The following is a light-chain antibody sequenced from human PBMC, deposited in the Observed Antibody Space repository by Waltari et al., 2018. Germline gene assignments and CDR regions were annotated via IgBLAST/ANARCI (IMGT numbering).Light chain of an antibody. CDR3: QQRSNWTPHT. CDR2: DAS. J-gene: IGKJ2*01. Sequence: EIVLTQSPATLSLSPGDTATLSCRASQSVGSYLAWYQQKPGQPPRLLIYDASNRATGVPARFRASGSGTDFTLTISSLEAEDFAVYFYQQRSNWTPHTFGQGARLEIK. CDR1: QSVGSY. V-gene: IGKV3-11*01.